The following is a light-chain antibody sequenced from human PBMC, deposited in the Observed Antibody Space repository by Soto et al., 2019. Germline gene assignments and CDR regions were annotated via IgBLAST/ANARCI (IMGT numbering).Light chain of an antibody. CDR2: AAS. J-gene: IGKJ1*01. V-gene: IGKV1-39*01. CDR1: QSISSY. CDR3: QQSYSTLWT. Sequence: DIQMTQSPSSLSASVGDRVTITCRASQSISSYLNWYQQKPGKAPKLLIYAASSLQSGVPSRFSGSGSGTDFTRHIRSLQPEDFATYYCQQSYSTLWTFGQGTTVAIK.